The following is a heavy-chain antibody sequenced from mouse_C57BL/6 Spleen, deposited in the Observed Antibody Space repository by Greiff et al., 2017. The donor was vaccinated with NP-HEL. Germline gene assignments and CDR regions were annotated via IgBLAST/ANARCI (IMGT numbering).Heavy chain of an antibody. D-gene: IGHD4-1*01. CDR2: ISSGGDYI. CDR3: TRDRGTNWVFDY. CDR1: GFTFSSYA. Sequence: EVQWVESGEGLVKPGGSLKLSCAASGFTFSSYAMSWVRQTPEKRLEWVAYISSGGDYIYYADTVKGRFTISRDNARNTLYLQMSSLKSEDTAMYYCTRDRGTNWVFDYWGQGTTLTVSS. J-gene: IGHJ2*01. V-gene: IGHV5-9-1*02.